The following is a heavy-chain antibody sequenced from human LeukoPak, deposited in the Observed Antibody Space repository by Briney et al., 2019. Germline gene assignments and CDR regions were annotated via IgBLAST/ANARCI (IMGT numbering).Heavy chain of an antibody. CDR1: GFTFSSYA. Sequence: GGSLRLSCAASGFTFSSYAMSWVRQAPGRGLEWVSAISGSGGSTYYADSVKGRFTISRDNSKNTLYLQMNSLRAEDTAVYYCAKSSYCGGDCPLDYWGQGTLVTVSS. CDR3: AKSSYCGGDCPLDY. D-gene: IGHD2-21*02. J-gene: IGHJ4*02. V-gene: IGHV3-23*01. CDR2: ISGSGGST.